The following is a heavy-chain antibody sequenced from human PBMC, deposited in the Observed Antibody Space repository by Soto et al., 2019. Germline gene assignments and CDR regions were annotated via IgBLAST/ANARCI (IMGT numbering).Heavy chain of an antibody. CDR1: RFSLTPRGKC. J-gene: IGHJ4*02. D-gene: IGHD4-17*01. Sequence: SAPTMMTHTQSVTLTCTFSRFSLTPRGKCVSWIRQPPGKALEWLALIDWADEKDYSTSLKTRLTISKDTSKNQVVLTMTNVDPVDTATYFCARIHGPSGNYGHGYWGQGTLVTGSS. CDR2: IDWADEK. V-gene: IGHV2-70*13. CDR3: ARIHGPSGNYGHGY.